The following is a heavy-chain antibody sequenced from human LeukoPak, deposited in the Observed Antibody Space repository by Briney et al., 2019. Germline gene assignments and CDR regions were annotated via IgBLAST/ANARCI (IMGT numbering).Heavy chain of an antibody. J-gene: IGHJ4*02. V-gene: IGHV1-8*03. CDR3: ARVRGYSVDY. D-gene: IGHD3-10*01. CDR2: MNPNSGNT. CDR1: GYTFTIYD. Sequence: ASVTVSFKASGYTFTIYDINWVRQATGQGLEWMGWMNPNSGNTGYAQKFQGRGTITRNTSISTAYMELSSLRSEDTAVYYCARVRGYSVDYWGQGTLVTVSS.